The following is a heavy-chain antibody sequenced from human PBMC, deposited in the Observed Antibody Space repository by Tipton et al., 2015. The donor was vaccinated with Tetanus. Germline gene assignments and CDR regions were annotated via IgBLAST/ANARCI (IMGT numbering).Heavy chain of an antibody. J-gene: IGHJ6*02. CDR2: INPSGST. CDR1: GGSFSGYY. V-gene: IGHV4-34*01. Sequence: TLSLTCAVYGGSFSGYYWTWIRQPPVKGLEWIGEINPSGSTNYNPSLKSRVTISADTSKNRVSLKLNSVTAADTAVYYCARGSKGSTAWFPDHYGMDVWGQGTTVTVSS. CDR3: ARGSKGSTAWFPDHYGMDV. D-gene: IGHD6-19*01.